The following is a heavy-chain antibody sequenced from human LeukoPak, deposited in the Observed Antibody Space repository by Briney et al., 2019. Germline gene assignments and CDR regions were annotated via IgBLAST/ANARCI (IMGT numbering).Heavy chain of an antibody. D-gene: IGHD5-24*01. CDR1: GYTFTSYY. V-gene: IGHV1-46*01. CDR3: ARDRAREMATPTFDY. Sequence: GASVKVSCKASGYTFTSYYMHWVRQAPGQGLEWMGIINPSGGSTSYAQKFQGRVTKTRDTSTSTVYMELSSLRSEDTAVYYCARDRAREMATPTFDYWGQGTLVTVSS. J-gene: IGHJ4*02. CDR2: INPSGGST.